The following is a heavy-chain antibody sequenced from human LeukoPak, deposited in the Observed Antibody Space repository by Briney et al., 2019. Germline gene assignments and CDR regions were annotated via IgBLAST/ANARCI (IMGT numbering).Heavy chain of an antibody. V-gene: IGHV3-66*01. J-gene: IGHJ4*02. CDR1: GFTFSSYA. CDR3: ARDLALYSSSSGL. CDR2: IYSGGST. D-gene: IGHD6-6*01. Sequence: GGSLRLSCAASGFTFSSYAMSWVRQAPGKGLEWVSVIYSGGSTYYADPVKGRFTISRDNSKNTLYLQMNSLRAEDTAVYYCARDLALYSSSSGLWGQGTLVTVSS.